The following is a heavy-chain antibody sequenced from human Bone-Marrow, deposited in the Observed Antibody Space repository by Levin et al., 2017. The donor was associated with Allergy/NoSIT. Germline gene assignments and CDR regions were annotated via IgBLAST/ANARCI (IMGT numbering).Heavy chain of an antibody. CDR3: ARNPGAVPAAT. J-gene: IGHJ4*02. CDR1: GFTVSNNW. D-gene: IGHD2-2*01. Sequence: GESLKISCAASGFTVSNNWMNWIRQAPEKGLEWVALIYSNGGVRYADSVKGRFTISRDSSKNTLYLQMNSLRAEDSAVYFCARNPGAVPAATWGQGTRVTVSS. V-gene: IGHV3-66*01. CDR2: IYSNGGV.